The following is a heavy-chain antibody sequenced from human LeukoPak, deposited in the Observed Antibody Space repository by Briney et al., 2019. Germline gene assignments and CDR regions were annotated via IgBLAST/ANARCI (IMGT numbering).Heavy chain of an antibody. D-gene: IGHD7-27*01. CDR2: IKYDGSEI. J-gene: IGHJ5*02. Sequence: GGSLRLSCAGSGFTFSSSWMFWARQAPGKGLEWVAHIKYDGSEIYYVDSVRGRFTISRDNAKNSLHLYMNTLRADDAAVYYCVKDWGPWGRGTLVTVSS. V-gene: IGHV3-7*01. CDR3: VKDWGP. CDR1: GFTFSSSW.